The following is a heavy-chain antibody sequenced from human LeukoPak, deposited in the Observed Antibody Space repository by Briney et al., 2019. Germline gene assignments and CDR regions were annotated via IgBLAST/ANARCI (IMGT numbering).Heavy chain of an antibody. CDR2: IIPIFGTA. CDR3: ARSGYSYGCKDY. CDR1: GGTFSSYA. Sequence: SVKVSCKASGGTFSSYAISWVRQAPGQGLEWMGGIIPIFGTANYAQKFQGRVTITADESTSTAYMELSSLRSEDTAVYYCARSGYSYGCKDYWGQGTPVTVSS. D-gene: IGHD5-18*01. J-gene: IGHJ4*02. V-gene: IGHV1-69*13.